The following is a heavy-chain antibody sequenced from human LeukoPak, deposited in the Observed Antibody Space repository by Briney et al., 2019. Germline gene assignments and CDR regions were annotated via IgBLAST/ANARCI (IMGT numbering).Heavy chain of an antibody. D-gene: IGHD6-13*01. CDR1: GFTFSSYG. V-gene: IGHV3-30*18. CDR2: ISYDGSNK. J-gene: IGHJ3*01. CDR3: AKVWGIAAAGDDAFDV. Sequence: GRSLRLSCAASGFTFSSYGMHWVRQAPGKGLEWVAVISYDGSNKYYADSVKGRFTISRDNSKNTLYLQMNSLRAEDTAVYYCAKVWGIAAAGDDAFDVWGQGTMVTVSS.